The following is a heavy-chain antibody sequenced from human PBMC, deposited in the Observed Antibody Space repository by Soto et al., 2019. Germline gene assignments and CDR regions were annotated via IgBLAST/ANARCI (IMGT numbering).Heavy chain of an antibody. CDR1: GFTFSSYW. Sequence: GGSLRLSCAASGFTFSSYWMSWVRQAPGKGLEWVANIKQDGSEKYYVDSVKGRFTISRDNAKNSLYLQMNSLRAEDTAVYYCAISDYDFWSGYMPYYYYYGMDXWGQGTTVTVS. CDR2: IKQDGSEK. D-gene: IGHD3-3*01. V-gene: IGHV3-7*01. CDR3: AISDYDFWSGYMPYYYYYGMDX. J-gene: IGHJ6*02.